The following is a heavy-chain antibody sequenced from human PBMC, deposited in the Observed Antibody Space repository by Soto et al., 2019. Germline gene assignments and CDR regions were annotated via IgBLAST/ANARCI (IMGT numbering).Heavy chain of an antibody. CDR3: AREDYGDYVAFDI. V-gene: IGHV4-31*03. CDR2: IYYSGST. J-gene: IGHJ3*02. CDR1: GGSISSGGYY. D-gene: IGHD4-17*01. Sequence: SETLSLTCTVSGGSISSGGYYWSWIRQHPGKGLEWIGYIYYSGSTYYNPSLKSRVTVSVDTSKNQFSLKLSSVTAADTAVYYCAREDYGDYVAFDIWGQGTMVTVSS.